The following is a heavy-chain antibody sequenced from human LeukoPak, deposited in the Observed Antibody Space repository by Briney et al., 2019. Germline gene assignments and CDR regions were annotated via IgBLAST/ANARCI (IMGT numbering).Heavy chain of an antibody. J-gene: IGHJ2*01. CDR3: AGQKYDYGANHWYFDL. V-gene: IGHV4-59*08. CDR2: IYHSGTT. D-gene: IGHD4/OR15-4a*01. Sequence: SETLSLTCNVSGASMSSNYWSWIRQPPGKGLDWIAYIYHSGTTNYNPSLKSRVTISEDTSKNQVSLNLTSVTAADTAVYYCAGQKYDYGANHWYFDLWGRGTLVTVSS. CDR1: GASMSSNY.